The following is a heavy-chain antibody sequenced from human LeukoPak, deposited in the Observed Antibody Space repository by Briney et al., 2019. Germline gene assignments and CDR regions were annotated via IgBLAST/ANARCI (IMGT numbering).Heavy chain of an antibody. J-gene: IGHJ4*02. V-gene: IGHV3-15*01. Sequence: PGGSLRLSCAASGFSLYNALMSWVRQAPGKGLEWVRLIKSKTDGETIDYAAPVRGRSTISRDDSKNMVYLVMNNLKTEDTAVYYCTTSYYDSSGFRAWGQGTLVTVSS. CDR1: GFSLYNAL. CDR2: IKSKTDGETI. CDR3: TTSYYDSSGFRA. D-gene: IGHD3-22*01.